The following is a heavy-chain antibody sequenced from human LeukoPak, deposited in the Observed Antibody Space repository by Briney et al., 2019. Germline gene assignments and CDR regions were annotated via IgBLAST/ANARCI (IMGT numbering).Heavy chain of an antibody. Sequence: GRSLRLSCAPSGFTFSRHGMHWVRQAPGKGLEWVALISNDGSRKYYAHSVEGRFTISRDNSKNTLYLQMDSLRAEDTAVYYCARDGAYSSGWYFDYWGQGTLVTVSS. J-gene: IGHJ4*02. V-gene: IGHV3-30*03. CDR3: ARDGAYSSGWYFDY. CDR1: GFTFSRHG. D-gene: IGHD6-19*01. CDR2: ISNDGSRK.